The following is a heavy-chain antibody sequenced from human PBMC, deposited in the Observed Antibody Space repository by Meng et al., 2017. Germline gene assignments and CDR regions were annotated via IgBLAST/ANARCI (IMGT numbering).Heavy chain of an antibody. CDR3: ARRRGGSSDWFDP. V-gene: IGHV4-34*02. Sequence: QVQLPQLGAGLLKPSETLSLTCAVYGGSFSGYYWSWIRQPPGKGLEWIGEINHNGSTNYNPSLKSRVTISVDTSKNQFSLKLSSVTAADTAVYYCARRRGGSSDWFDPWGQGTLVTVSS. J-gene: IGHJ5*02. D-gene: IGHD6-6*01. CDR2: INHNGST. CDR1: GGSFSGYY.